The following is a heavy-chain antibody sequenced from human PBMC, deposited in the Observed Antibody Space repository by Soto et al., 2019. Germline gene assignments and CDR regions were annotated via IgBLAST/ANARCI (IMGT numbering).Heavy chain of an antibody. D-gene: IGHD3-22*01. V-gene: IGHV1-2*07. Sequence: GASVKGACKASGYNFTCYYMHSVRQAPGQGLEWMGCINPNSGGTNYAHKFQGRVTMTMDTSISTAYMELSRLRSDDTAVYYCARDYYPYYYDSSGYYEDYYYYGMDVWGQGTTVTV. CDR1: GYNFTCYY. CDR2: INPNSGGT. CDR3: ARDYYPYYYDSSGYYEDYYYYGMDV. J-gene: IGHJ6*02.